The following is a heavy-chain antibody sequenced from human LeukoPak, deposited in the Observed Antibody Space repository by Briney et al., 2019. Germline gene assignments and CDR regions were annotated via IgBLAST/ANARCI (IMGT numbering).Heavy chain of an antibody. CDR2: INAGNGNT. J-gene: IGHJ6*02. CDR1: GYTFTSYA. CDR3: ARSPGGYSGSYFTGMDV. D-gene: IGHD1-26*01. V-gene: IGHV1-3*01. Sequence: ASVTVSCKASGYTFTSYAMHWVRQAPGQRLEWMGWINAGNGNTKYSQKFQGRVTITRDTSASTAYMELSSLRSEDAAVYYCARSPGGYSGSYFTGMDVWGQGTTVTVSS.